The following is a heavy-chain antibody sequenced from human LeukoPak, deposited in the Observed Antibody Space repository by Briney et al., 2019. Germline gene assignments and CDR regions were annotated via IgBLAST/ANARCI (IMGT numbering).Heavy chain of an antibody. J-gene: IGHJ3*02. CDR3: ARGSHYYDSSGSGAFDI. CDR2: ISWNSGSI. D-gene: IGHD3-22*01. V-gene: IGHV3-9*03. CDR1: GFTFDDYA. Sequence: GGSLRLSCAASGFTFDDYAMHWVRQAPGKGLEWVSGISWNSGSIGYADSVKGRFTISRDNAKSSLYLQMNSLRAEDMALYYCARGSHYYDSSGSGAFDIWGQGTMVTVSS.